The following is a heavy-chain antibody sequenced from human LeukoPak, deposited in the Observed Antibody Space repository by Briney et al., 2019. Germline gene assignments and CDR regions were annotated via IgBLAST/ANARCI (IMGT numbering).Heavy chain of an antibody. J-gene: IGHJ5*02. CDR3: AKSGRDQLVRTNNWFDP. Sequence: SETLSLACAVYGGSFSTYYWNWIRQPPGKGLEWIGEISRSGSTNYNPSLKSRVTISVDTSKNQFSLNLRSVTAADTAVYYCAKSGRDQLVRTNNWFDPWGQGTLVTVSS. CDR1: GGSFSTYY. D-gene: IGHD6-6*01. V-gene: IGHV4-34*01. CDR2: ISRSGST.